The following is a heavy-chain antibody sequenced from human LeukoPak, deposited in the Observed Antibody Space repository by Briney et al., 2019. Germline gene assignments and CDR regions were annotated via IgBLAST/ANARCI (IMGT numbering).Heavy chain of an antibody. V-gene: IGHV3-30*04. D-gene: IGHD2-15*01. J-gene: IGHJ5*02. CDR2: ISYDGSNK. CDR1: GFTFSSYA. Sequence: GRSLRLSCAASGFTFSSYAMHWVRQAPGKGLEWVAVISYDGSNKYYADSVKGRFTISRDNSKNTLYLQMNSLRAEDTAVYYCARREVGWFDPWGQGTLVTVSS. CDR3: ARREVGWFDP.